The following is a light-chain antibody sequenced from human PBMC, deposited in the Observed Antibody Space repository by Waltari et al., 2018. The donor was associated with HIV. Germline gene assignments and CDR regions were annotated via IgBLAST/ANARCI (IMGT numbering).Light chain of an antibody. J-gene: IGLJ2*01. CDR2: GNS. CDR1: SSNIGAGYD. V-gene: IGLV1-40*01. CDR3: QSYDSSLSGVV. Sequence: QSVLTQPPSVSGAPGQRVTISRTGRSSNIGAGYDVHWYQQLPGTAPKLLIYGNSNRPSGVPDRFSGSKSGTSASLAITGLQAEDEADYYCQSYDSSLSGVVFGGGTKLTVL.